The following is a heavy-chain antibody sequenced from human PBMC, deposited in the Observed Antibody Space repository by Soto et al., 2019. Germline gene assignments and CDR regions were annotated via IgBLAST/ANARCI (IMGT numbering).Heavy chain of an antibody. Sequence: ASVKVSCKASGYPFTSYGISGVRQAPGQRLEWMGWISAYNGNTNYAQKLQGRVTMTTDTSTSTAYMELRSLRSEDTAVYYCARHDFWSGYPGDAFDIWGQGTMVTVSS. V-gene: IGHV1-18*01. CDR2: ISAYNGNT. CDR3: ARHDFWSGYPGDAFDI. J-gene: IGHJ3*02. CDR1: GYPFTSYG. D-gene: IGHD3-3*01.